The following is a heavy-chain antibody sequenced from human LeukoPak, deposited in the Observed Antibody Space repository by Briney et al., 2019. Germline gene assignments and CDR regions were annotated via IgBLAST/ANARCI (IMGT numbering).Heavy chain of an antibody. CDR2: INPNSGGT. D-gene: IGHD3-10*01. V-gene: IGHV1-2*02. CDR1: GYTFTGYY. CDR3: ARVYRNVRGVPTDNWFDP. Sequence: AASVKVSCKASGYTFTGYYMHWVRQAPGQGLEWMGWINPNSGGTNYAQKFQGRVTMTRDTSISTAYMELSRLRSDDTAVYYCARVYRNVRGVPTDNWFDPWGQGTLVTVSS. J-gene: IGHJ5*02.